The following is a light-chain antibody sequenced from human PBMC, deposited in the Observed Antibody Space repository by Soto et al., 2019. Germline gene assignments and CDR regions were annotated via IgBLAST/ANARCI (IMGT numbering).Light chain of an antibody. V-gene: IGKV3-20*01. CDR3: QQYGSSTPWT. CDR1: QSVSSSY. Sequence: EILLTQSPCTLSLSPGERATLSCRASQSVSSSYLAWYQQKPGQAPRLLIYGASSRATGIPDRFSGSGSGTDFTLTISRLETEDFAVYYCQQYGSSTPWTFGQGTKVE. J-gene: IGKJ1*01. CDR2: GAS.